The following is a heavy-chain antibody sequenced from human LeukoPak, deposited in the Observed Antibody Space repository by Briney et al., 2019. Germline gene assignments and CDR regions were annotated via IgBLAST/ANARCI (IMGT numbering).Heavy chain of an antibody. CDR3: ARGPVRVDY. V-gene: IGHV1-8*01. CDR2: MNPNSGNT. D-gene: IGHD3-10*01. Sequence: ASVKLSCKASGSAFTSYDINWVRQATGQGLEWMGWMNPNSGNTGYAQKCQGRVTMTRNTSISTAYMELSSLRSEDTAVYYCARGPVRVDYWGQGTLVTVSS. J-gene: IGHJ4*02. CDR1: GSAFTSYD.